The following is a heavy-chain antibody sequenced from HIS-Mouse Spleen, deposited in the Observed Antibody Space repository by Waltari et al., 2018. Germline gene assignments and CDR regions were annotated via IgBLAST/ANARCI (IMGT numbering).Heavy chain of an antibody. CDR2: IYYSGKT. Sequence: QLQLQESGPGLVKPSETLSLTCTVSGGSISSSSYYWGWIRQPPGKGLEWIGSIYYSGKTYYNPALKSRVTISVRTSKNPFSLKLSFVTGADTAVYYCAREIPYSSSWYDWYFDLWGRGTLVTVSS. CDR3: AREIPYSSSWYDWYFDL. CDR1: GGSISSSSYY. V-gene: IGHV4-39*07. J-gene: IGHJ2*01. D-gene: IGHD6-13*01.